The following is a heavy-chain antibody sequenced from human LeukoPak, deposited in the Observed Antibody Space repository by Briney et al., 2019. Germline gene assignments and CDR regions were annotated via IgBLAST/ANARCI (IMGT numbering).Heavy chain of an antibody. CDR3: ARGIVGPTYFDY. V-gene: IGHV4-34*01. J-gene: IGHJ4*02. CDR1: SVSFSGYF. CDR2: INRSGST. D-gene: IGHD1-26*01. Sequence: SETLSLTCVVYSVSFSGYFWSWIRQPPGKGLEWIGEINRSGSTNYNPSLKSRVTISVDTSKNQFSLKLSSVTAADTAVYYCARGIVGPTYFDYWGQGTLVTVSS.